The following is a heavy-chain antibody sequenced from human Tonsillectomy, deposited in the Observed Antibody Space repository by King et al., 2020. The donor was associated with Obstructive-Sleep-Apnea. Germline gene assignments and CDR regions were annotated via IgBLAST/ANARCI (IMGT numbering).Heavy chain of an antibody. V-gene: IGHV3-66*01. Sequence: EVQLVESGGGLVQPGGSVRLSCAASGFTVSSNYMSWVRQAPGKGLEWVSVIYIGGGTYYADSVKGRFTISRDTSKNTLYLQMNSLRAEDTAVYYCARVVGAISYWGQGMLVTVSS. CDR3: ARVVGAISY. D-gene: IGHD1-26*01. CDR1: GFTVSSNY. J-gene: IGHJ4*02. CDR2: IYIGGGT.